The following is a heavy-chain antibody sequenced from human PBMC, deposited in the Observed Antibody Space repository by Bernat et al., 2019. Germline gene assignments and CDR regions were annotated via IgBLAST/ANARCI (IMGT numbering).Heavy chain of an antibody. J-gene: IGHJ6*02. D-gene: IGHD6-13*01. CDR2: ISGSGGST. V-gene: IGHV3-23*01. CDR1: GFTFSSYA. Sequence: EVQLLESGGGLVQPGGSLRLSCAASGFTFSSYAMSWVRQAPGKGLEWVSAISGSGGSTYYADSVKGRFNISRDNSKNTMYLRMNSLRAEETEVYYCAEDLVYRSSWHFNYYLYGMDVWGQGTTVTVSS. CDR3: AEDLVYRSSWHFNYYLYGMDV.